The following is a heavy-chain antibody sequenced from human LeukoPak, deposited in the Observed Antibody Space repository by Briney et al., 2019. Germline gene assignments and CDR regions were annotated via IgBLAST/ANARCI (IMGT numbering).Heavy chain of an antibody. CDR3: ARARFGYNRGPFDY. V-gene: IGHV3-30-3*01. CDR1: GFTFSNYA. Sequence: GGSLRLSCAASGFTFSNYAMHWVRQAPGKGLEWVAFISYDGSNKHYADSVKGRFTTSRDNSKNTLYLQMNSLRPEDTAVYYCARARFGYNRGPFDYWGQGILVTVSS. CDR2: ISYDGSNK. D-gene: IGHD5-24*01. J-gene: IGHJ4*02.